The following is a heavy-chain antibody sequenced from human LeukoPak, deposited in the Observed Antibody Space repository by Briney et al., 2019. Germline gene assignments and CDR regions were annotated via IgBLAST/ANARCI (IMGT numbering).Heavy chain of an antibody. CDR2: IIPIFGTA. V-gene: IGHV1-69*06. D-gene: IGHD3-22*01. CDR3: ARDNLSSGFSYQGNFDY. CDR1: GGTFSSYA. J-gene: IGHJ4*02. Sequence: ASVKVSCKASGGTFSSYAISWVRQAPGQGLEWMGGIIPIFGTANYAQKFQGRVTITADKSTSTAYMELSSLRSEDTAVYYCARDNLSSGFSYQGNFDYWGQGTLVTVSS.